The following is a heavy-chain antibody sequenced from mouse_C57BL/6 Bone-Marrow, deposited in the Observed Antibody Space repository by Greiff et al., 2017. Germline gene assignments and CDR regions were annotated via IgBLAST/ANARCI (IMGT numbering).Heavy chain of an antibody. J-gene: IGHJ3*01. CDR3: ARYGTNPFAY. CDR2: IYPRSCNS. CDR1: GYTFTSYG. Sequence: QVQLKESGAELARPGASVKLSCTASGYTFTSYGISWVKQRTGQGLEWIGEIYPRSCNSYYNEKFKGKATLTADKSSSTAYMELRSLTSEDSAVYFCARYGTNPFAYGGQGTLVTVSA. D-gene: IGHD2-1*01. V-gene: IGHV1-81*01.